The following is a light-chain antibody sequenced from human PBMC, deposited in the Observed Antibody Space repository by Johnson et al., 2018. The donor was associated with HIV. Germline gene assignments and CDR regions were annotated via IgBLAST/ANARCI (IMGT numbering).Light chain of an antibody. J-gene: IGLJ1*01. CDR3: GTWDSSLSAGGV. CDR1: SSNIGNNY. Sequence: QSVLTQPPSVSAAPGQKVTISCSGSSSNIGNNYVSWYQQLPGTAPKLLIYESNKRPSGIPDRFSGSNSGPSATLGITGLQTGDEADYYCGTWDSSLSAGGVFGTGTKVTVL. CDR2: ESN. V-gene: IGLV1-51*02.